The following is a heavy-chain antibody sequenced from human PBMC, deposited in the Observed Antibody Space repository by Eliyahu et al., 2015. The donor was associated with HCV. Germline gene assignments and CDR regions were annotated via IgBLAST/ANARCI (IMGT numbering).Heavy chain of an antibody. J-gene: IGHJ4*02. CDR3: AKDYSSGSRFTMILVVTQAFDY. Sequence: EVQLVESGGGLVQPGGSLRXSCTASGFTFSNYAXXXVRQAPGKGLEWVSVISGSGGSTYYADSVKGRFTISRDNSKNTLYLQMNSLRAEDTALYYCAKDYSSGSRFTMILVVTQAFDYWGQGTLVTVSS. CDR1: GFTFSNYA. V-gene: IGHV3-23*04. CDR2: ISGSGGST. D-gene: IGHD3-22*01.